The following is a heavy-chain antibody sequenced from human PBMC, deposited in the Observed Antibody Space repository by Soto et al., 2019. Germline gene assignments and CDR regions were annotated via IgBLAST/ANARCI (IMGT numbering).Heavy chain of an antibody. V-gene: IGHV4-59*01. CDR2: ISYVGST. J-gene: IGHJ4*02. CDR1: SGSISSFY. CDR3: ARWIGGYCSSPGCYSFDN. Sequence: SETLSLTCTVSSGSISSFYWSWNRQPPGKGLEWIGYISYVGSTYYNPSLKNRVTISVDTSKDQFSLKVTSMTTADTAVYFCARWIGGYCSSPGCYSFDNWGQGTLVTVSS. D-gene: IGHD2-2*02.